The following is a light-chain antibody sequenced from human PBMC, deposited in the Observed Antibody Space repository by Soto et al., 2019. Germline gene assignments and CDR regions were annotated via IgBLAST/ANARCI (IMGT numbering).Light chain of an antibody. CDR3: QVYGPSPPIT. CDR1: QSVIGRQ. Sequence: EIVLTQSPGTLSLSPGERATLSCRASQSVIGRQLAWYQHKPGQAPRLLIYGVSSRATGIPDRFTGSGSGTDFTHTISRLEPEDFAVFYCQVYGPSPPITFGQGTRLEIK. V-gene: IGKV3-20*01. J-gene: IGKJ5*01. CDR2: GVS.